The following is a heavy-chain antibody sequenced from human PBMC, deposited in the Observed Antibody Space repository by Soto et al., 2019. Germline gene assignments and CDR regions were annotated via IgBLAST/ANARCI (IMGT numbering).Heavy chain of an antibody. Sequence: GGSLRLSCAASGFTFSSYSMNWVRQAPGKGLEWVSSISSSSSYIYYADSVKGRFTISRDNAKNSLYLQMNSLRAEDTAVYYCARDYPSITTLPLDIWGQGTMVTVSS. J-gene: IGHJ3*02. D-gene: IGHD3-3*01. V-gene: IGHV3-21*01. CDR3: ARDYPSITTLPLDI. CDR1: GFTFSSYS. CDR2: ISSSSSYI.